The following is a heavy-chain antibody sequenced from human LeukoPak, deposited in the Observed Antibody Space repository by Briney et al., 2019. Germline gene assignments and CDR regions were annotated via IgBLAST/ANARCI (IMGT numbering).Heavy chain of an antibody. D-gene: IGHD3-22*01. CDR1: GGSISGYY. J-gene: IGHJ3*02. V-gene: IGHV4-59*08. CDR2: MYYSGST. CDR3: ARHFTYYYDSSGYPRDAFDI. Sequence: IPSETLSLTCTVSGGSISGYYWSWIRQSPGKGPVWIGYMYYSGSTNYNPSLKSRVTTSIDMSKNQFSLTLSSVTAADTALYYCARHFTYYYDSSGYPRDAFDIWGQGTMVTVSS.